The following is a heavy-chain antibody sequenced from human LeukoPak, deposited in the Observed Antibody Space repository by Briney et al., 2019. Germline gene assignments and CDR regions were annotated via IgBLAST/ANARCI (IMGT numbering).Heavy chain of an antibody. V-gene: IGHV5-10-1*01. J-gene: IGHJ4*02. CDR1: GSSFTSYW. CDR3: ARQYNWNDEYDY. D-gene: IGHD1-1*01. CDR2: IDPSDSYT. Sequence: GESLQISCKGSGSSFTSYWISWVRQLPGKGLEWMGRIDPSDSYTNYSPSFQGHVTISADKSISTAYLQWSSLKASDTAMYYCARQYNWNDEYDYWGQGTLVTVSS.